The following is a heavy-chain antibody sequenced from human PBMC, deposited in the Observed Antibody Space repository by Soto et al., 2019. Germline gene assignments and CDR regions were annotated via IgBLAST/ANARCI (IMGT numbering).Heavy chain of an antibody. CDR3: ARDYYKYYDSSGYYRSPAY. Sequence: GGSLRLSCAASGFTFSSYAMHWVRQAPGKGLEWVALISYDGSDKDYADSVKGRFTISRDNSRNTLFLQVNSLRAEDTAVYYCARDYYKYYDSSGYYRSPAYCCQGTLVSVSS. D-gene: IGHD3-22*01. CDR1: GFTFSSYA. V-gene: IGHV3-30-3*01. CDR2: ISYDGSDK. J-gene: IGHJ4*02.